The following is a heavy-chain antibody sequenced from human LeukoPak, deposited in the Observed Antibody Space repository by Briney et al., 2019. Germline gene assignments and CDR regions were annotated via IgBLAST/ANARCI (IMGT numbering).Heavy chain of an antibody. D-gene: IGHD2-2*01. CDR2: INHSGST. J-gene: IGHJ6*02. CDR3: ARGDCSSTSCQIRYYYYGMDA. V-gene: IGHV4-34*01. CDR1: GGSFSGYY. Sequence: SETLSLTCAVYGGSFSGYYWSWIRQPPGKGLEWIGEINHSGSTNYNLSLKSRVTISVDTSKNQFSLKLSSVTAADTAAYYCARGDCSSTSCQIRYYYYGMDAWGQGTTVTVSS.